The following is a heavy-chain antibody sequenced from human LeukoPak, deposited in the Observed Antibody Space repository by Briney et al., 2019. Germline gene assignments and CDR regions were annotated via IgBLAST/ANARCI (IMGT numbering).Heavy chain of an antibody. J-gene: IGHJ4*02. V-gene: IGHV3-23*01. CDR2: ISGNGGDT. CDR3: AKDQGY. Sequence: GGSLRLSCAASGFTFSVYAMIWVRQAPGKGLEWVSAISGNGGDTYYADSVKGRFTVSRDNSKNTMYLQMSSLRAEGTAIYYCAKDQGYWGQGTLVAVSS. CDR1: GFTFSVYA.